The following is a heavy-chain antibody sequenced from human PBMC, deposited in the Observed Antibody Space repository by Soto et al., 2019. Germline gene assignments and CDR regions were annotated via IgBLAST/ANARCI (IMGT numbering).Heavy chain of an antibody. CDR3: ARELGDQLLWFDP. V-gene: IGHV4-31*03. CDR2: IYYSGST. Sequence: QVQLQESGPGLVKPSQTLSLTCTVSVGSISSGGYYWSWIRQHPGTGLEWIGYIYYSGSTYYNPSLKSRVTISVDTSKNQFSLKLSSVTAADTAVYYCARELGDQLLWFDPWGKGTLVTVSS. D-gene: IGHD2-2*01. CDR1: VGSISSGGYY. J-gene: IGHJ5*02.